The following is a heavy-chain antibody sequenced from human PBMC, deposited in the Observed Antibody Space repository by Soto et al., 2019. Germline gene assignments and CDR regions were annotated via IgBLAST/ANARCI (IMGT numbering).Heavy chain of an antibody. CDR1: GFSFSSYT. D-gene: IGHD3-16*01. Sequence: PGGSLRLSCAGSGFSFSSYTIHWVRQAPGKGLEWVASISSGSRSISYADSVKGRFTISRDNAESSLFLQMNSLRAEDTAVYYCARTLLPFGGVNFDLWGQGTLVTVSS. CDR3: ARTLLPFGGVNFDL. V-gene: IGHV3-21*06. J-gene: IGHJ4*02. CDR2: ISSGSRSI.